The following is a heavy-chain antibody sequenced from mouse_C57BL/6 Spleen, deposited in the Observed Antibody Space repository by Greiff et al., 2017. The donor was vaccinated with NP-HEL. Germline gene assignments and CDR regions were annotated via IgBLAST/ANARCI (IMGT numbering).Heavy chain of an antibody. V-gene: IGHV1-69*01. CDR1: GSTFTSYW. CDR2: IDPSDSYT. Sequence: VQLQQPGAELVMPGASVKLSCKASGSTFTSYWMHWVKQRPGQGLEWIGEIDPSDSYTNYNQKFKGKSTLTVDKSSSTAYMQLISLTSEDSAVYYCAGYGTQGHPFAYWGQGTLVTVSA. J-gene: IGHJ3*01. D-gene: IGHD3-3*01. CDR3: AGYGTQGHPFAY.